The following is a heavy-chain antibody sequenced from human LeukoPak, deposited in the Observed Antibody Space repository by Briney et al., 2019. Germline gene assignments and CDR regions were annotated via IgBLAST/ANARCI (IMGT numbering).Heavy chain of an antibody. CDR3: ARDFTDYYGMDV. CDR1: GGSISSGDYC. Sequence: SQTLSLTCTVSGGSISSGDYCWGWIRQPPGKGLEWIGYIYYSGSTYYNPSLKSRVTISVDTSKDQFSLKLSSVTAADTAVYYCARDFTDYYGMDVRGQGSTVTVSS. V-gene: IGHV4-30-4*01. J-gene: IGHJ6*01. CDR2: IYYSGST.